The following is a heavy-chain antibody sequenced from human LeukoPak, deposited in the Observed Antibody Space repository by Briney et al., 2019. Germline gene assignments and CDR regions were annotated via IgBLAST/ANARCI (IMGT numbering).Heavy chain of an antibody. V-gene: IGHV3-23*01. Sequence: PGGSLRLSCAAPGFTFSSYAMSWVRQAPGKGLEWVSAISGSGGSTYYADSVKGRFTISRDNSKNTLYLQMNSLRAEDTAVYYCAKDEPFFWSGYYFDYWGQGTLVTVSS. CDR3: AKDEPFFWSGYYFDY. J-gene: IGHJ4*02. CDR2: ISGSGGST. CDR1: GFTFSSYA. D-gene: IGHD3-3*01.